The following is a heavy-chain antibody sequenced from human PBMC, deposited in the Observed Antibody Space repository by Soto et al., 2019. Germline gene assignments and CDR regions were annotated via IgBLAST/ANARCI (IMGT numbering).Heavy chain of an antibody. J-gene: IGHJ6*02. Sequence: ASETLSLTCSVSGGSIRDYFWTWIRQSPRRGLEWIGYISSSGTVKYNSSLKSRVTISLDRSRNQFSLKLSSVTAADTAVYFCARDRKLELPGNYYYYGMDVWGQGTTVTVS. CDR2: ISSSGTV. D-gene: IGHD1-7*01. V-gene: IGHV4-59*01. CDR3: ARDRKLELPGNYYYYGMDV. CDR1: GGSIRDYF.